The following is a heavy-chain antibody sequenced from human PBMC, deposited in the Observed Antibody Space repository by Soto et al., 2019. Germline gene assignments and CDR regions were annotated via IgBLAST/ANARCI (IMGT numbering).Heavy chain of an antibody. CDR1: GFPFSSYW. J-gene: IGHJ3*02. CDR3: ASHYYDSSGYVGAAFDI. Sequence: PGGSLRLSCAASGFPFSSYWMSWVGQAPGKRLEWVATIKQDGTEAYYLDSVKGRFTISRDNAKTSLYLQMNSLRAEDTAVYYCASHYYDSSGYVGAAFDIWGQGTMVTVSS. CDR2: IKQDGTEA. V-gene: IGHV3-7*05. D-gene: IGHD3-22*01.